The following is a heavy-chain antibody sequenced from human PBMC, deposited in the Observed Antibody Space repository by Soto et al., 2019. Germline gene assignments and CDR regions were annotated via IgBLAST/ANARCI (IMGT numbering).Heavy chain of an antibody. J-gene: IGHJ6*03. CDR3: ARLVTRYQYYYGSGSRDLYYTDV. CDR1: GGSFSGYY. V-gene: IGHV4-34*01. CDR2: INHSGST. D-gene: IGHD3-10*01. Sequence: SETLSLTCAVYGGSFSGYYWSWIRQPPGKGLEWIGEINHSGSTNYNPSLKSRVTISVDTSKNQFSLKLSSVTAADTAVYYCARLVTRYQYYYGSGSRDLYYTDVWGKGTTVTVSS.